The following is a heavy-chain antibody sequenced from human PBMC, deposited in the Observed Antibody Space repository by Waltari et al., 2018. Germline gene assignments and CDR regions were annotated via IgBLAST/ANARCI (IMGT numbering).Heavy chain of an antibody. CDR3: ATDRVGTIFGATIYYYALDV. J-gene: IGHJ6*02. CDR1: GYTLTELS. Sequence: QVQLVQSGAEVKKPGASVKVSCKLSGYTLTELSMNWVRRAPGKGLEWMGGFDPEDDETIYAQRFQGRVTMTEDTSTDTAYMELSSLRYEDTAVYYCATDRVGTIFGATIYYYALDVWGQGTTVTVSS. D-gene: IGHD3-3*01. V-gene: IGHV1-24*01. CDR2: FDPEDDET.